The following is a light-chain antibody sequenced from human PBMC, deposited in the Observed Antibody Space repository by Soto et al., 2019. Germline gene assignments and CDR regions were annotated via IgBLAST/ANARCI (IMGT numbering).Light chain of an antibody. Sequence: EIVLTQSPATLSVSPGERATLSCRASQNVSYNLAWYQQKPGQAPRLLIYGASTRAIDIPPRFSGSGSGTEFTLTINSLPSEDFAVYYCHQYNSWFTFGQGTKLEIK. V-gene: IGKV3-15*01. CDR2: GAS. J-gene: IGKJ2*01. CDR1: QNVSYN. CDR3: HQYNSWFT.